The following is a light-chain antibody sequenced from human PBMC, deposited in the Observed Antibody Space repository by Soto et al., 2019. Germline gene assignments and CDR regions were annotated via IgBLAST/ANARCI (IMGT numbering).Light chain of an antibody. V-gene: IGKV1-39*01. CDR3: QQSYSTPRT. CDR2: AAS. J-gene: IGKJ1*01. CDR1: QSISSY. Sequence: DIQMTQSPSSLSASVGDRVTITCRASQSISSYLNWYQQTPGKAPKLLIYAASSLQSGVPSRFSGSGSGTDFTLTISSLQPEDFATYYCQQSYSTPRTFCQGTKVDIK.